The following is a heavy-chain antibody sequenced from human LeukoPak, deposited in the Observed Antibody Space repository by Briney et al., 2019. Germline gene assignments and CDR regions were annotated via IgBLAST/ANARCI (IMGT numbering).Heavy chain of an antibody. CDR1: GYNFNFYW. J-gene: IGHJ5*02. Sequence: GEALQISCKGSGYNFNFYWIGWVRQMPGKGLEWMGIIYPGDSDTRYSPSFQGQVTISADKSISTAYLQWSSLKASDTAMYYCARHSPTYCSSTSCFEPNWFDPWGQGTLVTVSS. CDR3: ARHSPTYCSSTSCFEPNWFDP. D-gene: IGHD2-2*01. V-gene: IGHV5-51*01. CDR2: IYPGDSDT.